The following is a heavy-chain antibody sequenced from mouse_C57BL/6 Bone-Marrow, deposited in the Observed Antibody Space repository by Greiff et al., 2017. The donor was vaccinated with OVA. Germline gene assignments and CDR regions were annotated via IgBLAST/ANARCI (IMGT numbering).Heavy chain of an antibody. Sequence: EVHLVESGAELVKPGASVKLSCTASGFNIKDYYMHWVKQRTEQGLEWIGRIDPEDGETKYAPKFQGKATITADTSSNTAYLQLSSLTSEDTAVYYCAHYYYGSSPLAYWGQGTLVTVSA. J-gene: IGHJ3*01. CDR1: GFNIKDYY. CDR3: AHYYYGSSPLAY. D-gene: IGHD1-1*01. V-gene: IGHV14-2*01. CDR2: IDPEDGET.